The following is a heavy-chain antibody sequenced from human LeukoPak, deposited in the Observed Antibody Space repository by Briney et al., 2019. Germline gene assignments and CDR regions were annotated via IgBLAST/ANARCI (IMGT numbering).Heavy chain of an antibody. V-gene: IGHV1-69*05. D-gene: IGHD3-16*01. J-gene: IGHJ6*03. Sequence: ASVKVSCKASGGTFSSYAISWVRQAPGQGLEWMGGIIPIFGTANYAQKFQGRVTITTDESTSTAYMELSSLRSEDTAVYYCARDTSLGYYYYYMDVWGKGTTVTVSS. CDR3: ARDTSLGYYYYYMDV. CDR2: IIPIFGTA. CDR1: GGTFSSYA.